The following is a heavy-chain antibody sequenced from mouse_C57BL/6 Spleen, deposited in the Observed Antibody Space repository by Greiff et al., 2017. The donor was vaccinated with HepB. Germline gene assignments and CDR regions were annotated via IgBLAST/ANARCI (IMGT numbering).Heavy chain of an antibody. D-gene: IGHD1-1*01. CDR3: ARSKVFYGGYFDV. J-gene: IGHJ1*03. CDR1: GYTFTSYW. CDR2: IYPGSGST. Sequence: QVHVKQPGAELVKPGASVKMSCKASGYTFTSYWITWVKQRPGQGLEWIGDIYPGSGSTNYNEKFKSKATLTVDTSSSTAYMQLSSLTSEDSAVYYCARSKVFYGGYFDVWGTGTTVTVSS. V-gene: IGHV1-55*01.